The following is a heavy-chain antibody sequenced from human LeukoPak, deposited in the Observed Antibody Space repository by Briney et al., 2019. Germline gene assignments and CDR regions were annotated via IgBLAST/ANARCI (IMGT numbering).Heavy chain of an antibody. V-gene: IGHV3-30-3*01. CDR3: ASSTSDAFDI. J-gene: IGHJ3*02. CDR2: ISYDGSNK. CDR1: GFTFSSYA. Sequence: PGGSLRLSCAASGFTFSSYAMRWVRQAPGKGLEWVAVISYDGSNKYYADSVKGRFTISRDNSKNTLYLQMNSLRAEDTAVYYCASSTSDAFDIWGQGTMVTVSS.